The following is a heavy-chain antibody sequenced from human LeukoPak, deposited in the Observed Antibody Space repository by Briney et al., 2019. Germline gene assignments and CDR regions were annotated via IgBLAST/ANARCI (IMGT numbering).Heavy chain of an antibody. D-gene: IGHD3-22*01. CDR2: ISWNSGSI. CDR1: GFTFDDYA. Sequence: PGGSLRLSCAASGFTFDDYAMHGVRQAPGRGLEWVSGISWNSGSIGYADSVKGRFTISRDNAKNSLYLQMNSLRAEDTALYDCAKVHYYDSRGQVAVDYWGQGTLVTVSS. J-gene: IGHJ4*02. CDR3: AKVHYYDSRGQVAVDY. V-gene: IGHV3-9*01.